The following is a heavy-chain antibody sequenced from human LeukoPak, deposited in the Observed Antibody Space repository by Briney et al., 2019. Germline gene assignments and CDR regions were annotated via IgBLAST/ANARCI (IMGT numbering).Heavy chain of an antibody. CDR2: ISGSGGST. J-gene: IGHJ6*03. CDR3: AKTGVLGLRLDMDV. Sequence: GGSLRLSCAASGFTFSSYAMSWVRQAPGKGLEWVSAISGSGGSTYYADSVKGRLTISRDNSKNTLYLQMNSLRAEDTAVYYCAKTGVLGLRLDMDVWGKGTTVTVSS. V-gene: IGHV3-23*01. D-gene: IGHD3-10*01. CDR1: GFTFSSYA.